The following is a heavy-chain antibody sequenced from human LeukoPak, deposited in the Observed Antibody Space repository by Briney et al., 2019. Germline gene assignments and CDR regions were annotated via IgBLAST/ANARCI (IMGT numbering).Heavy chain of an antibody. D-gene: IGHD1-26*01. CDR3: ARRALGKDWFDP. J-gene: IGHJ5*02. V-gene: IGHV4-39*01. CDR2: IYYSGKT. Sequence: SETLSLTCTVSGDSISSSSYYWGWIRQPPGKGLEWIDIIYYSGKTYYNPSLKSRVSISVDTSNNQFSLKLSSVSAADTAVYYCARRALGKDWFDPWGQGTLVTVSS. CDR1: GDSISSSSYY.